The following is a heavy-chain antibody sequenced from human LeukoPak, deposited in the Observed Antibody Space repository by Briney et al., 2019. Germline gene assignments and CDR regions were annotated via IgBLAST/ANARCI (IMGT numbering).Heavy chain of an antibody. Sequence: SEKVSCKASGGSFSSYAISWVRQAPGQGLEWMGGIIPIVGTANYAQKFQGRVTITADESTSTAYMELSSLRSEDTAVYYCARGSSWYYFDYWGQGTLVTVSS. J-gene: IGHJ4*02. CDR3: ARGSSWYYFDY. CDR2: IIPIVGTA. V-gene: IGHV1-69*01. D-gene: IGHD6-13*01. CDR1: GGSFSSYA.